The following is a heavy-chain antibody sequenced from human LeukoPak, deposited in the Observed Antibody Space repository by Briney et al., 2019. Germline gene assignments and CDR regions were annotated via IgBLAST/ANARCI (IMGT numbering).Heavy chain of an antibody. V-gene: IGHV4-34*01. J-gene: IGHJ4*02. CDR2: INHSGST. CDR3: ARDRPYAGFDY. Sequence: SETLSLTCAVYGGSFSGYYWSWIRQPPGKGLEWIGEINHSGSTNYNPSLKSRVTISVDKSKNQFSLKLSSVTAADTAVYYCARDRPYAGFDYWGQGTLVTVSS. CDR1: GGSFSGYY. D-gene: IGHD2-2*01.